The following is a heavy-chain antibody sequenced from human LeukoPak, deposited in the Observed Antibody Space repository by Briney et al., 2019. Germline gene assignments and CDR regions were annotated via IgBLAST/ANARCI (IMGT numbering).Heavy chain of an antibody. CDR1: GCTFSNAW. Sequence: GGSLRLSCAASGCTFSNAWMSLVRQAPGKGLEWVGRIKSKTDGGTTDYAAPVKGRFTISRDDSENTLYLQMNSLKTEDTAVYYCTIGHRSSWYRGAFDIWGQGTMVTVSS. CDR2: IKSKTDGGTT. V-gene: IGHV3-15*01. CDR3: TIGHRSSWYRGAFDI. D-gene: IGHD6-13*01. J-gene: IGHJ3*02.